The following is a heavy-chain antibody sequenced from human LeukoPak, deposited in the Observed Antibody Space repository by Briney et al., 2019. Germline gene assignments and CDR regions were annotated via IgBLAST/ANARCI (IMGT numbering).Heavy chain of an antibody. CDR1: GYSFTSYW. CDR2: IYPGDSDT. V-gene: IGHV5-51*01. Sequence: PGESLKISCKGSGYSFTSYWIGWVRQMPGKGLEWMGIIYPGDSDTRYSPSFQGQVTISADKSVSTAYLQWSSLKASDTVMYYCARRNPMPIRYDAFDIWGQGTMVTVSS. CDR3: ARRNPMPIRYDAFDI. D-gene: IGHD2-2*01. J-gene: IGHJ3*02.